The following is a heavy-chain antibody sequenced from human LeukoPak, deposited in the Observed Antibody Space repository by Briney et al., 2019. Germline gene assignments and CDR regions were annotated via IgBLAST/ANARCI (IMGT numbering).Heavy chain of an antibody. CDR1: GGSFTDYF. CDR2: INDYTGDT. CDR3: ARLGAPLVWDSGSFPDY. Sequence: SETLSPTCTVYGGSFTDYFWTWIRQSPGKGLEWIGEINDYTGDTNYNPSLNSRVSISLEESKNQFSLELRSVTAADTAVYYCARLGAPLVWDSGSFPDYWGQGTLVTVSS. J-gene: IGHJ4*02. D-gene: IGHD3-10*01. V-gene: IGHV4-34*01.